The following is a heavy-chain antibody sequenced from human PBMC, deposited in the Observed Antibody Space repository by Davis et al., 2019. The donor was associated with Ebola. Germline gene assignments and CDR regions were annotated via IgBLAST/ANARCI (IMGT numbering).Heavy chain of an antibody. CDR2: LYYSGFT. Sequence: SETLSLTCTVSGASVSSGAFYWSWIRQPPGRGLEWIGSLYYSGFTNYNPSLKSRVTTSIDTSKNEFSLKLTSVTPADTAVYYCARGGQGVGAGRWLDPWGQGNLVIVSS. J-gene: IGHJ5*02. CDR3: ARGGQGVGAGRWLDP. D-gene: IGHD1-26*01. V-gene: IGHV4-61*08. CDR1: GASVSSGAFY.